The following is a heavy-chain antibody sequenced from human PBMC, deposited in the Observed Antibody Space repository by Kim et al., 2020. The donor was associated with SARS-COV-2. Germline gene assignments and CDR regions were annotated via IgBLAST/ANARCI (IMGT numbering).Heavy chain of an antibody. J-gene: IGHJ6*02. V-gene: IGHV4-4*07. CDR3: SCYSFYYGMDV. D-gene: IGHD2-15*01. Sequence: TNSNPSLKSRFTMSVDTSKNPFSLKLSSVTAADTAVYYCSCYSFYYGMDVWGQGTTVTVSS. CDR2: T.